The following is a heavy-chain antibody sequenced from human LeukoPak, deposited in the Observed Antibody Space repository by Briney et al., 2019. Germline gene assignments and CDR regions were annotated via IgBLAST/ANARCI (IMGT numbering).Heavy chain of an antibody. D-gene: IGHD3-10*01. CDR3: ARPGMVRGVLNWFDP. J-gene: IGHJ5*02. CDR1: GYSFTSYW. CDR2: IYPGDSDT. Sequence: GESLQISCKGSGYSFTSYWIGWVRQMPGKGLEWMGIIYPGDSDTRYSPSFQGQVTISADKSISTAYLQWSSLKASDTAMYYCARPGMVRGVLNWFDPWGQGTLVTVSS. V-gene: IGHV5-51*01.